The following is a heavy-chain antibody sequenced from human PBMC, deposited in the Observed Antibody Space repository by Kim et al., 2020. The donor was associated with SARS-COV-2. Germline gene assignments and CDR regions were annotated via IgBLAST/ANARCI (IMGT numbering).Heavy chain of an antibody. J-gene: IGHJ3*02. D-gene: IGHD6-19*01. CDR3: AKAYSSAWYGRDAFDI. V-gene: IGHV3-23*01. Sequence: GGSLRLSCAASGFTFSSYTMNWVRQAPGKGLEWVSGISGSGGSTYYADSVKGRFTISRDNSKSTLYLQMNSLRADDTAVYYCAKAYSSAWYGRDAFDIWGQGTMVTVS. CDR1: GFTFSSYT. CDR2: ISGSGGST.